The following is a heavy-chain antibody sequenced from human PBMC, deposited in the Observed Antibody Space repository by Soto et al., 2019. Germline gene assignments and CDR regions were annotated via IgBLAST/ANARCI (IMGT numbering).Heavy chain of an antibody. CDR1: GGSFSGSY. D-gene: IGHD3-3*01. V-gene: IGHV4-34*01. CDR3: ARGVPKAYYDFWSGYFPFADWFDP. CDR2: INHSGST. Sequence: SETLSLTCAVYGGSFSGSYWRWIRQPPGKGLEWIGEINHSGSTNYNPPLKSRVTISVDTSKNQFSLELSSVTAADTAVYYCARGVPKAYYDFWSGYFPFADWFDPWGQGTLVTVSS. J-gene: IGHJ5*02.